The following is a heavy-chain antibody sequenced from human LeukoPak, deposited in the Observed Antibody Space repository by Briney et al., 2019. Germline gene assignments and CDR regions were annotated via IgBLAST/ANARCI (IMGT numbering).Heavy chain of an antibody. D-gene: IGHD3-9*01. Sequence: SETLSLTCTVSGVSITSYKWSWLWQSPGKGLEWIGFISTSGRTDYNPSLTSRVSMSVDTSKSQVSLRLSSVTAEDTAVYYCATSYDNKIVPYDCWGQGILVTVSS. CDR1: GVSITSYK. V-gene: IGHV4-4*09. CDR3: ATSYDNKIVPYDC. CDR2: ISTSGRT. J-gene: IGHJ4*02.